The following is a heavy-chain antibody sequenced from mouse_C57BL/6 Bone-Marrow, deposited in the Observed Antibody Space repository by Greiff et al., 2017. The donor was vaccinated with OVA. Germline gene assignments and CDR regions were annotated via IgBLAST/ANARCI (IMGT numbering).Heavy chain of an antibody. J-gene: IGHJ4*01. Sequence: QVQLQQSGAELVRPGASVTLSCKASGYTFTDYEMHWVKQTPVHGLEWIGAIDPETGGTAYNQKFKGKAILTADTSSSTAYMELRSLTSEDSAVYFCTRGYCDYYAMDYWGQGTSVTVSS. CDR2: IDPETGGT. V-gene: IGHV1-15*01. D-gene: IGHD2-13*01. CDR1: GYTFTDYE. CDR3: TRGYCDYYAMDY.